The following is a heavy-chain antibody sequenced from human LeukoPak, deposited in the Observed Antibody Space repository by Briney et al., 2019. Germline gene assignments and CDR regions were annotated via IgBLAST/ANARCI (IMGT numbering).Heavy chain of an antibody. V-gene: IGHV3-23*01. CDR1: GFTFSSYG. D-gene: IGHD6-19*01. CDR2: ISGSGDST. CDR3: ARRSGIAVAGAFDY. Sequence: GGSLRLSCAASGFTFSSYGMSWVRQAPGKGLEWVPTISGSGDSTYYADSVKGRFTISRDNSKNTLYLQMNSLRAEDTAVYYCARRSGIAVAGAFDYWGQGTLVTVSS. J-gene: IGHJ4*02.